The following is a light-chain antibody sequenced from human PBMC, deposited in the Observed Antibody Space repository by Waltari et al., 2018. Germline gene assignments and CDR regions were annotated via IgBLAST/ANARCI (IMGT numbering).Light chain of an antibody. CDR2: GAS. J-gene: IGKJ1*01. V-gene: IGKV3-20*01. Sequence: SCRARQSVGRSLAWYQQKPGQAPGLLIFGASNRATGIPDRFSGSGSGTDFSLTISRLEPEDFAVYYCQHYVALPATFGQGTKVEIK. CDR1: QSVGRS. CDR3: QHYVALPAT.